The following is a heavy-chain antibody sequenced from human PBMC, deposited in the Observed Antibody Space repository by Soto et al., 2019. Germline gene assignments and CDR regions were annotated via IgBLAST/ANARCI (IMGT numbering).Heavy chain of an antibody. CDR2: ISWNSGSI. V-gene: IGHV3-9*01. D-gene: IGHD4-17*01. CDR3: AKMGLDYGDYGYFDY. CDR1: GFTFDDYA. J-gene: IGHJ4*02. Sequence: EVQLVESGGGLVQPGRSLRLSCAASGFTFDDYAMHWVRQAPGKGLEWVSGISWNSGSIGYADSVKGRFTISRDNAKNSLYLQMNSLRAEDTAVYYCAKMGLDYGDYGYFDYWGQGTLVTVSS.